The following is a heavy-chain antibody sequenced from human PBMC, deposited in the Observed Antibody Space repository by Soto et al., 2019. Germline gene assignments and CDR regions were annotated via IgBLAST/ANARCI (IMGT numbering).Heavy chain of an antibody. CDR3: VFGGWNQYFFDY. J-gene: IGHJ4*02. Sequence: QVQVVESGGGVVQPGGSLRLSCVGSGLTFTSYAVHWVRQAPGKGLEWVATFWYDGSDKTYADSVEGGFASSRDPSRSTLFLQLDRLRAEDTDIYACVFGGWNQYFFDYWVQEILVTVSS. CDR2: FWYDGSDK. D-gene: IGHD3-10*02. V-gene: IGHV3-33*01. CDR1: GLTFTSYA.